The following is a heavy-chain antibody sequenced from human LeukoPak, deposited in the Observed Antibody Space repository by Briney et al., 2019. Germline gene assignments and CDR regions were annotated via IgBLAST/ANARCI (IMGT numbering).Heavy chain of an antibody. CDR3: ARDDSVRRYYDSSGYSPDY. CDR1: GYSFTSDY. J-gene: IGHJ4*02. CDR2: INPSGGST. V-gene: IGHV1-46*01. Sequence: ASVKVSCKASGYSFTSDYMHWLRQAPGQGLEWMGIINPSGGSTSYAQKSQGRVTMTRDTSTSTVYMELSSLRSEDTAVYYCARDDSVRRYYDSSGYSPDYWGQGTLVTVSS. D-gene: IGHD3-22*01.